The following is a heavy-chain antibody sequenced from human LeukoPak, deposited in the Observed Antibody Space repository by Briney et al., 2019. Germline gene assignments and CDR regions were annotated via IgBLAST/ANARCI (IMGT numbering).Heavy chain of an antibody. Sequence: PGGSLRLSCAASGFTFSSYWMHWVRQAPGKGLVWVSRINSDGSSTSYADSVKGRFTISRDNATNTLYLQMNSLRAEDTAVYYCAREAYYYYGMDVWGQGTTVTVSS. V-gene: IGHV3-74*01. CDR3: AREAYYYYGMDV. CDR2: INSDGSST. J-gene: IGHJ6*02. CDR1: GFTFSSYW.